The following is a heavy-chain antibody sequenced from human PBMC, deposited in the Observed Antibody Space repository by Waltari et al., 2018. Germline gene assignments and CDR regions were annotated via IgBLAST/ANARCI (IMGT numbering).Heavy chain of an antibody. J-gene: IGHJ4*02. CDR3: ARAGVGTRYFDY. CDR2: TRNKASSHST. D-gene: IGHD2-8*01. Sequence: EVQLVESGGGLVQPGGSLRLSCAASGFTFSDPFMDWVRQAQGKGLEWVARTRNKASSHSTEYAASVKGRFTISRDDSKNSLYLQMNSLKTEDAAVYYCARAGVGTRYFDYWGQGTLVTVSS. CDR1: GFTFSDPF. V-gene: IGHV3-72*01.